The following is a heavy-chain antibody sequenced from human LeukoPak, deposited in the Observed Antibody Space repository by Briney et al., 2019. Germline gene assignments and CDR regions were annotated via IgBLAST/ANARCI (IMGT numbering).Heavy chain of an antibody. CDR2: TSSGGSTI. Sequence: PGGSLRLSCAASGFTFSSYSMNWVRQAPGKGLEWVSYTSSGGSTIYYADSVKGRFTISRDNAKNSLYLQMNSLRAEDTAVYYCARVRRDGYNSLYWGQGTLVTVSS. CDR3: ARVRRDGYNSLY. D-gene: IGHD5-24*01. CDR1: GFTFSSYS. V-gene: IGHV3-48*04. J-gene: IGHJ4*02.